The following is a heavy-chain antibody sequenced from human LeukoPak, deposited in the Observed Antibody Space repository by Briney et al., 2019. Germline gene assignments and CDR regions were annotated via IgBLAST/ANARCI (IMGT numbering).Heavy chain of an antibody. CDR2: MNPNSGNT. CDR1: GYTFTSYD. V-gene: IGHV1-8*01. CDR3: AGGGIAVAGTFDY. J-gene: IGHJ4*02. Sequence: ASVKVSCKASGYTFTSYDINWVRQATGQGLEWMGWMNPNSGNTGYAQKFQGRVAMTRNTSISTAYMELSSLRSEDTAVYYCAGGGIAVAGTFDYWGQGTLVTVSS. D-gene: IGHD6-19*01.